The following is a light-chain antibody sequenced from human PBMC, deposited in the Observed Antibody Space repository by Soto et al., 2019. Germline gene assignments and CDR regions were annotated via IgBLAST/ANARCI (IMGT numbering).Light chain of an antibody. J-gene: IGLJ2*01. Sequence: QSVLTQPPSVSGAPGQRVTISCTGSSSNIGAGYNVHWYQQLPGTAPKLLIYGNNNWPSGVPDRFSGSKSGTSASLVITGLQAEDEADYYCQSFDSSLSASVFGGGTKLTVL. V-gene: IGLV1-40*01. CDR1: SSNIGAGYN. CDR3: QSFDSSLSASV. CDR2: GNN.